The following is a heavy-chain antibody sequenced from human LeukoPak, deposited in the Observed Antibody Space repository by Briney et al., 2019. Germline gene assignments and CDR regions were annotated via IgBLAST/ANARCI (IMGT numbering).Heavy chain of an antibody. D-gene: IGHD3-22*01. J-gene: IGHJ4*02. V-gene: IGHV4-59*08. CDR1: GGSISSYY. CDR3: ARTRDYYDSSGYYYVCPLFDY. CDR2: IYYSGST. Sequence: SETLSLTCTVSGGSISSYYWSWIWQPPGKGLEWIGYIYYSGSTNYNPSLKSRVTISVDTSKNQFSLKLSFVTAADTAVYYCARTRDYYDSSGYYYVCPLFDYWGQGTLVTVSS.